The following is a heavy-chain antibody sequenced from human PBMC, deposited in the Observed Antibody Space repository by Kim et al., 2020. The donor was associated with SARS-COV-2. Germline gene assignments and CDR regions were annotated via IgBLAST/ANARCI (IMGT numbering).Heavy chain of an antibody. Sequence: RVTISVDTSKNQFSLKLSSVTAADTAVYYCARGLRFYYYGSGSYGCYFDYWGQGTLVTVSS. D-gene: IGHD3-10*01. J-gene: IGHJ4*02. V-gene: IGHV4-34*01. CDR3: ARGLRFYYYGSGSYGCYFDY.